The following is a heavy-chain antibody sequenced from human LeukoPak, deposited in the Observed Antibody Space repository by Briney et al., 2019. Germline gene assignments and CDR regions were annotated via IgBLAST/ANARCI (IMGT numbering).Heavy chain of an antibody. V-gene: IGHV3-23*01. J-gene: IGHJ6*02. Sequence: GGSLRLSCAASGFTFNNYAMNWVRQAPGKGLEWVSVISGSGGTTYYADSVKGRFTISRDSSKNTLYLQMNSLRAEDTAVYYCAKVSGGGLYYDGMDVWGQGTTVTISS. CDR2: ISGSGGTT. CDR3: AKVSGGGLYYDGMDV. CDR1: GFTFNNYA. D-gene: IGHD1-14*01.